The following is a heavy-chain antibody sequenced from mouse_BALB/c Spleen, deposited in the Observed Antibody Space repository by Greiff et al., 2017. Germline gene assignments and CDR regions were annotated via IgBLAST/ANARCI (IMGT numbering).Heavy chain of an antibody. CDR3: ARHNYHYAMDD. CDR1: GFTFSSYG. D-gene: IGHD1-3*01. J-gene: IGHJ4*01. Sequence: EVQLVESGGDLVKPGGSLKLSCAASGFTFSSYGMSWVRQTPDKRLEWVATISSGGSYTYYPDSVKGRSTISRDNTKNTLYLQMSSLKSEDTAVYYCARHNYHYAMDDWGEGTSVTVSS. V-gene: IGHV5-6*01. CDR2: ISSGGSYT.